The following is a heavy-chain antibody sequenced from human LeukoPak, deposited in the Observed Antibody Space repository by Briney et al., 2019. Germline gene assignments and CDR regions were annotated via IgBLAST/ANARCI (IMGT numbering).Heavy chain of an antibody. CDR3: ARTIDDFRSGYYLALGY. V-gene: IGHV4-38-2*01. CDR2: IFHDGTT. CDR1: GYSISSGYY. Sequence: SEILSLTCSVSGYSISSGYYWGWIRQPPGKGLEWIGTIFHDGTTYYNPSLKSRVTISVEKSKNQFSLRLNFVTAADTAVYYCARTIDDFRSGYYLALGYWGQGTLVTVSS. D-gene: IGHD3-3*01. J-gene: IGHJ4*02.